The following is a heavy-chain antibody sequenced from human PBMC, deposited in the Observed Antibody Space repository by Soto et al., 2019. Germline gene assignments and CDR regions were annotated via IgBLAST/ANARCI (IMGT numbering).Heavy chain of an antibody. D-gene: IGHD1-26*01. CDR3: ASSSGNNYGVGTNYYFDY. CDR2: IIPIFGTA. J-gene: IGHJ4*02. V-gene: IGHV1-69*06. CDR1: GGTFSTYS. Sequence: QVQLVQSGAEVKKPGSSVKVSGKTSGGTFSTYSIVWVRQAPGEGLEWMGGIIPIFGTANYAQKFQDRVTITADKSTTTAFMELRSLKSEDTAMYYCASSSGNNYGVGTNYYFDYWGQGTLVTVSS.